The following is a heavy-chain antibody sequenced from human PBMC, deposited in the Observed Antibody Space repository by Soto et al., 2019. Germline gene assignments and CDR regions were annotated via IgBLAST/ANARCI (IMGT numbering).Heavy chain of an antibody. CDR2: MLYSGLT. Sequence: LSLTCSVSGYSVSSSDYYWAGIRRPPGKGLEWIGSMLYSGLTYYNPSLKSRVTLSVDTSKNQFSVRLSSVTASDTAVYYCAPLSVSLSGPYGIHVWGQGTTVTVSS. D-gene: IGHD2-15*01. CDR3: APLSVSLSGPYGIHV. V-gene: IGHV4-39*01. CDR1: GYSVSSSDYY. J-gene: IGHJ6*02.